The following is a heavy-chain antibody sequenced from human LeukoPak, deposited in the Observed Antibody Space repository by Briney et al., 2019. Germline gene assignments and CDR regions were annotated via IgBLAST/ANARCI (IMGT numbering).Heavy chain of an antibody. D-gene: IGHD6-6*01. J-gene: IGHJ5*02. CDR2: IYHSGST. V-gene: IGHV4-38-2*02. Sequence: SETLSLTCTVSGYSISSGYYWGWIRQPPGKGLEWIGSIYHSGSTYYNPSLKSRVTISVDTSKNQFSLKLSSVTAADTAVYYCAREPGRRSSIAARTTTNWFDPWGQGTLVTVSS. CDR3: AREPGRRSSIAARTTTNWFDP. CDR1: GYSISSGYY.